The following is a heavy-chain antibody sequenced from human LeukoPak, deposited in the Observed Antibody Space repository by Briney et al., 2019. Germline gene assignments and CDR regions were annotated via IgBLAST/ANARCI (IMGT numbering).Heavy chain of an antibody. CDR3: ARDVGVAARFFDY. J-gene: IGHJ4*02. Sequence: ASVTVSCKASGYTFTSYGVSWVRQAPGQGLEWMGWISAYNGNTNYAQKLQGRVTITTDTSTSTAYMQLRSLRPDDTAVYYCARDVGVAARFFDYWGQGTLVTVSS. D-gene: IGHD6-6*01. CDR1: GYTFTSYG. CDR2: ISAYNGNT. V-gene: IGHV1-18*01.